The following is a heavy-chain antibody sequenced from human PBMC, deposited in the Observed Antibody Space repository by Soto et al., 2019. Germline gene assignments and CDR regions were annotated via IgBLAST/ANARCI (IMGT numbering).Heavy chain of an antibody. J-gene: IGHJ6*02. CDR3: ARGADVNYYHGMDV. CDR2: ISAYNGKT. Sequence: QVQLVQSGGEVKKPGASVKLSCTASGYTFTSYGISWVRQAPGQGLEWMGWISAYNGKTNYAQNVHGRITMTTDTSTRTAYMDLRSLRSDDTAVYYCARGADVNYYHGMDVWGQGTTVTVSS. D-gene: IGHD3-16*01. V-gene: IGHV1-18*01. CDR1: GYTFTSYG.